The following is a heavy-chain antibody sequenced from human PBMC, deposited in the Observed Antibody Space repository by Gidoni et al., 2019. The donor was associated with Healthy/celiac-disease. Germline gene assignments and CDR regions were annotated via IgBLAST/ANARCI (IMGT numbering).Heavy chain of an antibody. D-gene: IGHD5-12*01. V-gene: IGHV4-34*01. CDR1: GGSFSGYY. CDR3: ARGPRWLQLNY. Sequence: QVQLQQWGAGLLKPSETLSLTCAVCGGSFSGYYWSWIRQPPGKGLEWIGEINHSGSTNYNPSLKSRVTISVDTSKNQFSLKLSSVTAADTAVYYCARGPRWLQLNYWGQGTLVTVSS. CDR2: INHSGST. J-gene: IGHJ4*02.